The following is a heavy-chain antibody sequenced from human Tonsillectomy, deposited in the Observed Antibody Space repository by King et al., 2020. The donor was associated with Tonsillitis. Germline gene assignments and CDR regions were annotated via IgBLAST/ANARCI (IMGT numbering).Heavy chain of an antibody. J-gene: IGHJ4*02. CDR2: ISSSSTTI. D-gene: IGHD3-16*02. CDR3: ARMVEDYDYIWGSYRPHDY. V-gene: IGHV3-48*01. Sequence: VQLVESGGGLVQPGGSLRLSCAASGFTFSSYSMNWVRQAPGKGLEWVSYISSSSTTIYYADSVKGRFTISRDNAKNSLYLQMNSLRAEDTAVYYCARMVEDYDYIWGSYRPHDYCGQGTLVTVSS. CDR1: GFTFSSYS.